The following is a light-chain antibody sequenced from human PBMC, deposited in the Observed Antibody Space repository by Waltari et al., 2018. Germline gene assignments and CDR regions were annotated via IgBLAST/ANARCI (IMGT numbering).Light chain of an antibody. V-gene: IGLV1-51*01. Sequence: QSVLTQPPSVSAAPGQKVTISCSGTKSNIGRNYVSWYQQVPATAPKLLIYDENKRPSGIPDRFSGSKSGTSATLGITGLQTGDEADYYCGTWDTSLSVVVFGGGTKLTVL. J-gene: IGLJ2*01. CDR3: GTWDTSLSVVV. CDR2: DEN. CDR1: KSNIGRNY.